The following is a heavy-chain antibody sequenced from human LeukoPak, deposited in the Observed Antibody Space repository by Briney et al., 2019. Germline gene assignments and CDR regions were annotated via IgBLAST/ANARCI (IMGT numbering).Heavy chain of an antibody. Sequence: ASVKVSCKASGYTFTSFYMHGVRQAPGQGLEWMGIISPRGGSATSAQKFQGRVTLTRDTSTSTVYMELSSLRSEDTAVYYCARDYHGSGSLTTFDYWGQGTLVSVSS. CDR2: ISPRGGSA. CDR3: ARDYHGSGSLTTFDY. D-gene: IGHD3-10*01. J-gene: IGHJ4*02. CDR1: GYTFTSFY. V-gene: IGHV1-46*01.